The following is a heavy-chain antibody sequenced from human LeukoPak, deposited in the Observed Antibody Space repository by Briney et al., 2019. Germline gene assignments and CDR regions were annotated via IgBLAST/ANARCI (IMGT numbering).Heavy chain of an antibody. CDR1: GGSFSGYY. D-gene: IGHD3-10*01. J-gene: IGHJ4*02. V-gene: IGHV4-34*01. CDR3: ARGGYGSGSYYFDY. CDR2: INHSGST. Sequence: PSETLSLTRAVYGGSFSGYYWSWIRQPPGKGLEWIGEINHSGSTNYNPSLKSRVTISVDTSKNQFSLKLSSVTAADTAVYYCARGGYGSGSYYFDYWGQGTLVTVSS.